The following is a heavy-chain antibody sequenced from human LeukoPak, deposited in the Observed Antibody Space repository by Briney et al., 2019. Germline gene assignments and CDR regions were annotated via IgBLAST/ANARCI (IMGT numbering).Heavy chain of an antibody. CDR1: GGSISSYY. J-gene: IGHJ4*02. CDR3: ARLGPIRGYSGPRHFDY. V-gene: IGHV4-34*01. Sequence: SSETLSLTCTVSGGSISSYYWSWIRQPPGKGLEWIGEINHSGSTNYNPSLKSRVTISVDTSKNQFSLKLSSVTAADTAVYYCARLGPIRGYSGPRHFDYWGQGTLVTVSS. D-gene: IGHD5-12*01. CDR2: INHSGST.